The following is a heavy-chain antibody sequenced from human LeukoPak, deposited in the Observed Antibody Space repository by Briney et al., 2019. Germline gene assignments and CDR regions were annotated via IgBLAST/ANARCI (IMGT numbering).Heavy chain of an antibody. CDR3: ARCGGYSYGPLDF. CDR1: AYTFTSYD. CDR2: MNPISGNT. Sequence: ASVKVSCKASAYTFTSYDINWVRQATGQGLEWVGWMNPISGNTGYAQKFRGRVTMTRNTSISTAYMELNSLRSEDTAVYYCARCGGYSYGPLDFWGQGTLVTVSS. J-gene: IGHJ4*02. D-gene: IGHD5-18*01. V-gene: IGHV1-8*01.